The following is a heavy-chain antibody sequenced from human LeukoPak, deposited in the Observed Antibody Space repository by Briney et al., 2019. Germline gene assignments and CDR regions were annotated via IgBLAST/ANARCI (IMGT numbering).Heavy chain of an antibody. J-gene: IGHJ4*02. CDR1: GFTFSNYW. V-gene: IGHV3-74*01. CDR3: ARDGTGSGFDY. D-gene: IGHD1-7*01. Sequence: GGSLRLSCAASGFTFSNYWMHWVRQAPGKGLAWVSRINTDGSSTSYADSVKGRFTISRDNSKNTLYLQMNSLRAEDTAVYYCARDGTGSGFDYWGQGTLVTVSS. CDR2: INTDGSST.